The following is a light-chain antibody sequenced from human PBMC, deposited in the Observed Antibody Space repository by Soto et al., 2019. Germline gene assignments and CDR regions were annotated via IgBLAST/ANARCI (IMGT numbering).Light chain of an antibody. Sequence: VLTQAAYTLSGSPGERATLSCRASQAINNNVAWYQLKDGQVPRLLIYGASTRATGIPARFSGSGYGTEFNLTISSLQSEDFAVYYCQQYNNWPPTFGQGTKVDIK. J-gene: IGKJ1*01. CDR2: GAS. CDR3: QQYNNWPPT. V-gene: IGKV3-15*01. CDR1: QAINNN.